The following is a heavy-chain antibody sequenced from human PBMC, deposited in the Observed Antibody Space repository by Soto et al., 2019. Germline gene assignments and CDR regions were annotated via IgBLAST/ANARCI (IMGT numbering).Heavy chain of an antibody. J-gene: IGHJ6*02. CDR1: GYTFTSYA. V-gene: IGHV1-3*01. CDR3: ARDIDIVVVPAVGMDV. Sequence: ASVKVSCKASGYTFTSYAMHWVRQAPGQRLEWMGWINAGNGNTNYAQKLQGRVTMTTDTSTSTAYMELRSLRSDDTAVYYCARDIDIVVVPAVGMDVWGQGTTVTVSS. CDR2: INAGNGNT. D-gene: IGHD2-2*01.